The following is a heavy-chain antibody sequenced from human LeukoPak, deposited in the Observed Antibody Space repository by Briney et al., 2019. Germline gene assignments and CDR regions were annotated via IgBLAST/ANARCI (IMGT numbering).Heavy chain of an antibody. Sequence: PGGSLRLSCAASGFTFSGSAMRWVRQASGKGLEWVGRIRSKANSYATAYAASVKGRFTISRDDSKNTAYLQMNSLKTEDTAVYYCTRRGYYDSSGYGKDYWGQGTLVTVSS. J-gene: IGHJ4*02. CDR3: TRRGYYDSSGYGKDY. D-gene: IGHD3-22*01. V-gene: IGHV3-73*01. CDR2: IRSKANSYAT. CDR1: GFTFSGSA.